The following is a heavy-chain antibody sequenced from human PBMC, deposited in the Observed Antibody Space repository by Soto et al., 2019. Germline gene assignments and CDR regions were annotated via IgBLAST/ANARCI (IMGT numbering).Heavy chain of an antibody. CDR3: ARTTVTTEYFQH. J-gene: IGHJ1*01. CDR2: ISGSGGST. Sequence: GGSLKLSCAASGFTFSSYAMSWVRQAPGKGLEWVSAISGSGGSTYYADSVKGRFTISRDNSKNTLYLQMNSLRAEDTAVYYCARTTVTTEYFQHWGQGTLVTVSS. V-gene: IGHV3-23*01. D-gene: IGHD4-17*01. CDR1: GFTFSSYA.